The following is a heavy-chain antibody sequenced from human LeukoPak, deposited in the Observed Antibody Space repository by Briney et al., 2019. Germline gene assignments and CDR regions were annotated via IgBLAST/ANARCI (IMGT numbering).Heavy chain of an antibody. Sequence: GGSLRLSCAASGFTFSGYAMSWVRQAPGKGLEWVSAISGSGGSAYYADSVKGRFTIFRDNSKNTLYLQMNSLRAEDTAVYYCAKDLGDPDYWGQGTLVTVSS. CDR1: GFTFSGYA. CDR3: AKDLGDPDY. V-gene: IGHV3-23*01. CDR2: ISGSGGSA. D-gene: IGHD3-10*01. J-gene: IGHJ4*02.